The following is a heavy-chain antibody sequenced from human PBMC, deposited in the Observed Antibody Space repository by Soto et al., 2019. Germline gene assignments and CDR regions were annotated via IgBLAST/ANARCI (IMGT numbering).Heavy chain of an antibody. CDR1: GYTFTGYY. D-gene: IGHD6-13*01. CDR3: ARGHSSSWYFHY. J-gene: IGHJ4*02. V-gene: IGHV1-2*02. Sequence: ASVKVSCKASGYTFTGYYMHWVRQAPGQGLEWMGWINPNSGGTNYAQKFQGRVTMTMDTSISTAYMELSRLRSDDTAVYYCARGHSSSWYFHYWGQGTLVTVSS. CDR2: INPNSGGT.